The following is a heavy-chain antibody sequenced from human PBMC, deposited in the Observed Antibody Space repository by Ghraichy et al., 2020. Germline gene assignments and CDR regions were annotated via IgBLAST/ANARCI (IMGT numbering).Heavy chain of an antibody. V-gene: IGHV4-4*02. CDR1: GASINNVYW. CDR3: SYSTEYKLDS. CDR2: IYHSGTI. D-gene: IGHD2/OR15-2a*01. Sequence: SETRSLTCDVIGASINNVYWWSWLRQSSGKGLEWIGEIYHSGTINYNPSLKSRVTISVDKSKNQFSLNLRSVTAADTAIYYCSYSTEYKLDSWGPGTLVTVSS. J-gene: IGHJ4*02.